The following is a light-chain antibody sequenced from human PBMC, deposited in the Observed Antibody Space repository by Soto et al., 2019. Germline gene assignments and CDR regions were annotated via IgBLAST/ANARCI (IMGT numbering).Light chain of an antibody. J-gene: IGKJ1*01. Sequence: EIVMTQSPATLSVSPGERATLSCRASQSVSNMLAWYQHKPGQAPRLLIYGASTRATGLPARFSGSGSGAEFTLTISSLQSEDFAVYYCQQYNDWPRTFGQGTQVES. CDR2: GAS. V-gene: IGKV3-15*01. CDR1: QSVSNM. CDR3: QQYNDWPRT.